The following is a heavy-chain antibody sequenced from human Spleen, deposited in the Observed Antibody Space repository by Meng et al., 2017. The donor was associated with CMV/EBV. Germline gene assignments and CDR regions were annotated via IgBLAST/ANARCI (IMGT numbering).Heavy chain of an antibody. CDR3: AHSGYDFWSGYSNFDY. CDR1: GFSLSTSEVG. J-gene: IGHJ4*02. V-gene: IGHV2-5*01. D-gene: IGHD3-3*01. Sequence: SGPTLVKPTQTLTLTCTFSGFSLSTSEVGVGWIRQPPGKALEWLALIFWNDDTRYSPSLKSRLTITKDTSKNQVVLTMTNMDPMDTATYYCAHSGYDFWSGYSNFDYWGQGTLVTVSS. CDR2: IFWNDDT.